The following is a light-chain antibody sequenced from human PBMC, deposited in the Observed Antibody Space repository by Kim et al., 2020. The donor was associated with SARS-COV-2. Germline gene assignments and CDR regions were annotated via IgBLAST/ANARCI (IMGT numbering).Light chain of an antibody. Sequence: QLVLTQSPSASASLGASVKLTCTLSSGHSRYAIAWHQQQPEKGPRYLMKLNSDGSHSKGDGIPDRFSGSSSGAERYLTISSLQSEDEADYYCQTWGTGIGFGGGTKLTVL. CDR2: LNSDGSH. V-gene: IGLV4-69*01. J-gene: IGLJ3*02. CDR3: QTWGTGIG. CDR1: SGHSRYA.